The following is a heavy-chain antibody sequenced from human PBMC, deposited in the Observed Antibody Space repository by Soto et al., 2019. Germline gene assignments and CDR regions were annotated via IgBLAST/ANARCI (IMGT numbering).Heavy chain of an antibody. V-gene: IGHV3-73*01. Sequence: GSLRLSCAASGFSFSASAMHWVRQAPGKGLEWLGRIRSKPNNYATAYAASVDGRFTISRDDSKNTAYLQMNSLKTEDTAVYFCTRHLADYWGQGTLVTVSS. CDR3: TRHLADY. CDR1: GFSFSASA. D-gene: IGHD3-3*02. J-gene: IGHJ4*02. CDR2: IRSKPNNYAT.